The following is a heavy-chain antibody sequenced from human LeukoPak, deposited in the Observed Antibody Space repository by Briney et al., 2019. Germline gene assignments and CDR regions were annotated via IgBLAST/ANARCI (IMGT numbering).Heavy chain of an antibody. D-gene: IGHD4-11*01. CDR3: VRLDYSNFFDY. V-gene: IGHV4-4*07. CDR1: GGSISYYY. J-gene: IGHJ4*02. Sequence: SETLSLTCTVSGGSISYYYWNWIRQPAGKGLEWIGRIYTSGRTYYNPSLKSRVSMSVDTSKNQFSLKLSSVTAADTAVYYCVRLDYSNFFDYWGQGNLVTVSS. CDR2: IYTSGRT.